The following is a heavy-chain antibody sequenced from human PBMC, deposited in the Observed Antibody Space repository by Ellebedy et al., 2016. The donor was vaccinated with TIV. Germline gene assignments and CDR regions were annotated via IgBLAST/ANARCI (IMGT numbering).Heavy chain of an antibody. CDR2: IYYSGST. CDR1: GGSISSYY. Sequence: SETLSLTCTVSGGSISSYYWSWIRQPPGRGLEWIGYIYYSGSTNYNPSLKSRVTISVDTSKNQFSLKLSSVTAADTAVYYCARMVAGTHWYFDLWGRGTLVTVSS. CDR3: ARMVAGTHWYFDL. V-gene: IGHV4-59*01. J-gene: IGHJ2*01. D-gene: IGHD6-19*01.